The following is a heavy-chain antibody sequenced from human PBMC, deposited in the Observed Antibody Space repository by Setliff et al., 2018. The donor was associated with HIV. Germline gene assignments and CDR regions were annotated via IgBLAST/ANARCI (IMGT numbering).Heavy chain of an antibody. J-gene: IGHJ4*02. CDR2: ITPFVGIT. CDR3: ARDKGIREAASLDY. D-gene: IGHD6-13*01. V-gene: IGHV1-69*10. Sequence: ASVKVSCKASGGTFSDFRITWVRQAPGQGLEWMGEITPFVGITNYAQKFQGRVTISADESTATAYIELSSLTSQDSAVYYCARDKGIREAASLDYWGQGSLVTVS. CDR1: GGTFSDFR.